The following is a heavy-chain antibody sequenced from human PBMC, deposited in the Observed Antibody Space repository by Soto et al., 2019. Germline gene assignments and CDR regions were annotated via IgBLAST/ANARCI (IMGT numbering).Heavy chain of an antibody. D-gene: IGHD2-21*02. CDR3: ARVIENGGGDCYSTPFDY. V-gene: IGHV4-34*01. CDR2: INHSGST. CDR1: GGAFSGYY. J-gene: IGHJ4*02. Sequence: SETLSLTCAVYGGAFSGYYWSWIRQPPGKGLEWIGEINHSGSTNYNPSLKSRATISVDTSKNQFSLKLSSVTAADTAVYYCARVIENGGGDCYSTPFDYWGPGNLVTVSS.